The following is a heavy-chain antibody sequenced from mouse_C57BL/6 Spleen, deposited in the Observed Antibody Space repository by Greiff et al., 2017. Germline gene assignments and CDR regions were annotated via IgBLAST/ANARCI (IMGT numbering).Heavy chain of an antibody. CDR2: IDPETGGT. CDR3: TRNGDYYGSSYDFDY. CDR1: GYTFTDYE. D-gene: IGHD1-1*01. Sequence: QVQLQQSGAELVRPGASVTLSCKASGYTFTDYEMHWVKQTPVHGLEWIGAIDPETGGTAYNQKFKGKAILTADKSSSTAYMELRSLTSEDSAVYYCTRNGDYYGSSYDFDYWGQGTTLTVSS. J-gene: IGHJ2*01. V-gene: IGHV1-15*01.